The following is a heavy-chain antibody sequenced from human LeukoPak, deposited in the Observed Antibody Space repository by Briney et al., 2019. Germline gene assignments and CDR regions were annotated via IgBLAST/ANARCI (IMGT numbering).Heavy chain of an antibody. V-gene: IGHV3-30-3*01. J-gene: IGHJ6*02. CDR3: ARWVYAAATYGMDV. Sequence: GGSLRLSCAASGFTFSSYAMHWVRQAPGKGLEWVAVISYDGSNKYYADSVKGRFTISRDNSKNTLYLQMNSLRAEDTAVYYCARWVYAAATYGMDVWGQGTTVTISS. CDR2: ISYDGSNK. D-gene: IGHD2-8*01. CDR1: GFTFSSYA.